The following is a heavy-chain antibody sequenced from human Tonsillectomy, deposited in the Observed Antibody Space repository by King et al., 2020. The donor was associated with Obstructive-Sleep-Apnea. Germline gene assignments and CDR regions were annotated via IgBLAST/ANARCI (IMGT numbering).Heavy chain of an antibody. V-gene: IGHV2-5*02. CDR2: IYWDEDE. CDR3: AHTPVDYNGDQSPFDY. J-gene: IGHJ4*02. D-gene: IGHD2-21*02. Sequence: ITLKESGPTVVKPTQTLTLTCTFSGFSFSTNKVGVGWIRQPPGKALEWLALIYWDEDERYNPSLLRRLTITKDTSKNQVVLTMTNMDPLDTATYYCAHTPVDYNGDQSPFDYWGQGTLVTVSS. CDR1: GFSFSTNKVG.